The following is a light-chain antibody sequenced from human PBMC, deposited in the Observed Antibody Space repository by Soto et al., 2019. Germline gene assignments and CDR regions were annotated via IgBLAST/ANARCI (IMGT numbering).Light chain of an antibody. CDR1: QSVSTN. Sequence: EVVMTQSPATLSVSPGERATLSCRASQSVSTNLAWYQQKPGQAPSLLISDASTRATGVPARFSGSGSGTEFTLTISSLQSEDFAVYYCQHYNNWPLTFGGGTKVVIK. J-gene: IGKJ4*01. CDR3: QHYNNWPLT. CDR2: DAS. V-gene: IGKV3-15*01.